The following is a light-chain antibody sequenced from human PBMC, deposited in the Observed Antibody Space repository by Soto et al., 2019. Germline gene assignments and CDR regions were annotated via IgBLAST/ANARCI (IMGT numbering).Light chain of an antibody. CDR2: ANI. CDR3: QSYDNSLSGWV. Sequence: QSVLTQPPSVSGAPGQGVTISCTGSTSNIGSGYDVHWYQQVPGLAPKLLIYANINRPSGVPDRFSGSKSGTSASLAITGLQAEDEADCYCQSYDNSLSGWVFGGGTKVTVL. V-gene: IGLV1-40*01. J-gene: IGLJ2*01. CDR1: TSNIGSGYD.